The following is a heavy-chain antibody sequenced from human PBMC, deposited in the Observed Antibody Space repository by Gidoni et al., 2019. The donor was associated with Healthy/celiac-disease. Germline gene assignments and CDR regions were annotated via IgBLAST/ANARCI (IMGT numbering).Heavy chain of an antibody. Sequence: DVQLVESGGGLVKPGGSMRLSCAASGFTFSSYSMNWVRQAPGKWLEWFSCISSRSSYIYYADSVKGRFTISRDNAKNSLYLQMNSLRVEDTAVYYCARVKRFNWNPFDYWGQGTLVTVSS. CDR1: GFTFSSYS. CDR3: ARVKRFNWNPFDY. J-gene: IGHJ4*02. D-gene: IGHD1-20*01. CDR2: ISSRSSYI. V-gene: IGHV3-21*01.